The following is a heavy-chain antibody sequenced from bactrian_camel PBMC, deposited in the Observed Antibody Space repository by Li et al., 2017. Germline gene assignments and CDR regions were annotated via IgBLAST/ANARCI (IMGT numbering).Heavy chain of an antibody. CDR3: ASDHPDLYGLCPHEYTY. CDR1: EHTYSRYH. Sequence: VQLVESGGGSVQAGGSLRLSCTAREHTYSRYHMGWFRQLPGKEREAVAGYTSSGNTYYADSVKGRFAVSQDNSKNTLYLQMNSLKPEDTAMYYCASDHPDLYGLCPHEYTYWGQGTQVTVS. D-gene: IGHD3*01. V-gene: IGHV3S55*01. CDR2: YTSSGNT. J-gene: IGHJ4*01.